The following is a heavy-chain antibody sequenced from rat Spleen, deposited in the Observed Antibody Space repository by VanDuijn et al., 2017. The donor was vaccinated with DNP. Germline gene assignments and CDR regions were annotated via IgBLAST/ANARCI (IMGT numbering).Heavy chain of an antibody. CDR3: TTGLGADY. CDR2: IIYDGGTT. CDR1: GFSFSDSA. J-gene: IGHJ2*01. Sequence: EVQLVESGGGVVQPGKSLKLSCAASGFSFSDSAMAWVRQSPKMGLEWVATIIYDGGTTYYRDSVKGRFTISRDDAKSSLYLQMDSLRSEDTATYYSTTGLGADYWGQGVMVTVSS. D-gene: IGHD5-1*01. V-gene: IGHV5S10*01.